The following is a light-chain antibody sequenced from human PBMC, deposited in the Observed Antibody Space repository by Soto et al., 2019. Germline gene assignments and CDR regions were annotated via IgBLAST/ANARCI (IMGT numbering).Light chain of an antibody. Sequence: ELTKAPSASGLPGQSVTISCTRTSSDVGGYNYVSWYQQHPGKAPKLMIYEVSKRPSGVPDRFSGSKSGNTASLTVSGLQAEDEADYYCSSYAGSNNFFGTGTKVTVL. CDR2: EVS. J-gene: IGLJ1*01. CDR1: SSDVGGYNY. V-gene: IGLV2-8*01. CDR3: SSYAGSNNF.